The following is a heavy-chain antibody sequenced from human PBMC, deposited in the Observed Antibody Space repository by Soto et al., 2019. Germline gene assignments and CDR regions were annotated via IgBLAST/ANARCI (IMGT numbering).Heavy chain of an antibody. Sequence: QVQLQESGPGLVKPSGTLSLACGVSGGSISSYHWWSWVRQPPGKGLEWIGEIYHSGSTSYNPSLKRRVTISLDEAKNQFSLRLSSVTAADTAVYYCARGNGGNTGAYYGLDVWGQGTTVNVSS. J-gene: IGHJ6*02. D-gene: IGHD3-16*01. CDR1: GGSISSYHW. CDR2: IYHSGST. V-gene: IGHV4-4*02. CDR3: ARGNGGNTGAYYGLDV.